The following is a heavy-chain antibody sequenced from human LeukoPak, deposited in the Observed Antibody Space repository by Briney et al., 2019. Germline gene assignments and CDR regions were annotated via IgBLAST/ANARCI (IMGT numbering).Heavy chain of an antibody. CDR2: ISYDGSNK. CDR1: GFTFSSYA. V-gene: IGHV3-30-3*01. Sequence: PGGSLRLSCAASGFTFSSYAMHWVRQAPGKGLEWVAVISYDGSNKYYADSVKGRFTISRDNAKNSLYLQMSSLRAEDTAVYYCARRGVLWFGELFYYGMDVWGQGTTVTVSS. D-gene: IGHD3-10*01. J-gene: IGHJ6*02. CDR3: ARRGVLWFGELFYYGMDV.